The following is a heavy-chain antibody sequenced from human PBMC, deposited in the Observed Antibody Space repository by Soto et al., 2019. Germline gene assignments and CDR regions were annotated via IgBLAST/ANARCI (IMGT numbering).Heavy chain of an antibody. CDR2: IIPIFGTA. CDR3: ARDIVNSYGTNHFDY. J-gene: IGHJ4*02. CDR1: GGTFSSYA. V-gene: IGHV1-69*13. D-gene: IGHD5-18*01. Sequence: SVKVSCKASGGTFSSYAISWVRQAPGQGLEWMGGIIPIFGTADYAQKFQGRVTITADESTSTAYMELSSLRSEDTAVYYCARDIVNSYGTNHFDYWGQGTLVTVSS.